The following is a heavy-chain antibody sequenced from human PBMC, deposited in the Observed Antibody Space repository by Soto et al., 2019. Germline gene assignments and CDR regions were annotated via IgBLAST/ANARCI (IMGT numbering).Heavy chain of an antibody. CDR3: AMSGEVLQAADA. CDR1: GVSFSDYS. CDR2: ITAKSSFR. Sequence: SLRLSCVVSGVSFSDYSVNTGRQRPGIRRGLVTLITAKSSFRYDAESVKGRFNLARDNAKNARVLQISSVRVEATAVYYWAMSGEVLQAADAWVHRTLARVST. V-gene: IGHV3-21*01. D-gene: IGHD1-26*01. J-gene: IGHJ5*01.